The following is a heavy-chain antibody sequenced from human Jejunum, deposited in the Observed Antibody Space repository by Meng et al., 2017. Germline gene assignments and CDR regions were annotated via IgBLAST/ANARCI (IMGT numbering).Heavy chain of an antibody. CDR1: GGSIESNNW. CDR3: ARADYVRYFDL. Sequence: QVPLPESGPGLVKPSDTLSLTCAVSGGSIESNNWWTWIRQPPGQGLEWIGEVYHSGSTHYNPSLQSRVTISIDNSKNRFSLSLNSVTAADTAIYYCARADYVRYFDLWGRGTLVTVSS. D-gene: IGHD3-10*02. V-gene: IGHV4-4*02. CDR2: VYHSGST. J-gene: IGHJ2*01.